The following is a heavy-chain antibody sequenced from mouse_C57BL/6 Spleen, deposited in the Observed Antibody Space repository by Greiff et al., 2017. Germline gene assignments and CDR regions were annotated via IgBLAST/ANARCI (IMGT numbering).Heavy chain of an antibody. CDR2: IYPGSGST. Sequence: QVQLQQPGAELVKPGASVKMSCKASGYTFTSYWITWVKQRPGQGLEWIGDIYPGSGSTNYNEKFKGKATLTVDTSSSTAYMQLSSLTSEDSAVYDGARSYYYDSRGFAYWGQGTLVTVSA. CDR3: ARSYYYDSRGFAY. D-gene: IGHD1-1*01. J-gene: IGHJ3*01. V-gene: IGHV1-55*01. CDR1: GYTFTSYW.